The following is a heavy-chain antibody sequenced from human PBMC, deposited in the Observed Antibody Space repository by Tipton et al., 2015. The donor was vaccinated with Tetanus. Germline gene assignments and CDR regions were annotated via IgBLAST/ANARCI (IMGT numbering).Heavy chain of an antibody. CDR3: ARDCSRPDYDFWSGYYHPRDYYYYGMDV. J-gene: IGHJ6*02. Sequence: GSLRLSCAASGFTFSSYSMNWVRQAPGKGLEWVSSISSSSSYIYYADSVKGRFTISRDNAKNSLYLQMNSLRAEDTAVYYCARDCSRPDYDFWSGYYHPRDYYYYGMDVWGQGTTVTVSS. V-gene: IGHV3-21*01. CDR1: GFTFSSYS. CDR2: ISSSSSYI. D-gene: IGHD3-3*01.